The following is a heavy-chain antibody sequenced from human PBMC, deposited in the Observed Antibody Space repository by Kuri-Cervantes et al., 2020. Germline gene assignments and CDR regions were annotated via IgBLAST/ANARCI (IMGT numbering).Heavy chain of an antibody. D-gene: IGHD5-24*01. V-gene: IGHV1-8*01. CDR1: GYTFTSYD. CDR2: MNPNSGNT. Sequence: ASVKVSCKASGYTFTSYDINWVRQATGQGLEWMGWMNPNSGNTGYAQKLQGRVTMTTDTSTSTAYMELRSLRSDDTAVYYCARVQVEMATIAYYFDYWGQGTLVTVSS. CDR3: ARVQVEMATIAYYFDY. J-gene: IGHJ4*02.